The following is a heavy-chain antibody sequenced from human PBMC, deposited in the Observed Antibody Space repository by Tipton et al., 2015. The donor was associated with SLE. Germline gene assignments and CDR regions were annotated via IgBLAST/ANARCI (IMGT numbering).Heavy chain of an antibody. Sequence: TLSLTCTVSGGSISSSSYYWGWIRQPPGKGLEWIGTIYYSGSTYYNPSLKSRVTISVDTSKNQFSLKLSSVTAADTAVYYCSSGYYPAFDYWGQGTLVTVSS. J-gene: IGHJ4*02. CDR1: GGSISSSSYY. CDR3: SSGYYPAFDY. V-gene: IGHV4-39*03. CDR2: IYYSGST. D-gene: IGHD3-22*01.